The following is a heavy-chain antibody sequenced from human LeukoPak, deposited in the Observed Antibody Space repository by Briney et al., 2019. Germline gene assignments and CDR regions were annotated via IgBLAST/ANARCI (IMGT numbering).Heavy chain of an antibody. CDR2: ISSSGSTI. CDR3: ARDPYSGYYGDYYYYYMDV. J-gene: IGHJ6*03. V-gene: IGHV3-48*03. Sequence: GGSLRLSCAASGFTFSSYEMNWVRQAPGKGLEWVSYISSSGSTIYYADSVKGRFTISRDNAKNSLYLQINSLRAEDTAVYYCARDPYSGYYGDYYYYYMDVWGKGTTVTISS. CDR1: GFTFSSYE. D-gene: IGHD5-12*01.